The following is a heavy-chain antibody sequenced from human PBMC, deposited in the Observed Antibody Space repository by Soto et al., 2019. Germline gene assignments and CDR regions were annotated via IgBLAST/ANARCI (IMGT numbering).Heavy chain of an antibody. D-gene: IGHD6-13*01. J-gene: IGHJ4*02. CDR2: LNPNGGST. Sequence: VQLAQSGAEVKKPGASVKVSCKASGYTFTNSYIHWVRQAPGQGLEWMALLNPNGGSTNYAQNFQGRVTVTRDTSTSTVYMELTSLTSEDTAVYYCARNLAAGDYWGQGTLVTVSS. V-gene: IGHV1-46*01. CDR1: GYTFTNSY. CDR3: ARNLAAGDY.